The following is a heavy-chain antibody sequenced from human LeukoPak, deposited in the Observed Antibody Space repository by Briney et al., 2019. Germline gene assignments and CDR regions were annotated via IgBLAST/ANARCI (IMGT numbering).Heavy chain of an antibody. CDR1: GFTFSSYA. V-gene: IGHV3-23*01. J-gene: IGHJ6*02. CDR3: ARDSPGSYYRYYGMDV. CDR2: ISGSGGST. D-gene: IGHD1-26*01. Sequence: GGSLRLSCAASGFTFSSYAMSWVRQAPGKGLEWVSAISGSGGSTYYADSVKGRFTISRDNSKNTLYLQMNSLRAEDTAVYYCARDSPGSYYRYYGMDVWGQGTTVTVSS.